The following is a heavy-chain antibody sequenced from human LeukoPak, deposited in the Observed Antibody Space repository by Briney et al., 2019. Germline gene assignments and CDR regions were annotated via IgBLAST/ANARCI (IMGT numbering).Heavy chain of an antibody. Sequence: SGPTLVNPTQTLTLTCTFSGFSLSTSGMCVSWIRQPPGKALEWLARIDWDDDKYYSTSLKTRLTISKDTSKNQVVLTMTNMDPVDTATYYCARAMVRGVENWFDPWGQGTLVTVSS. CDR1: GFSLSTSGMC. D-gene: IGHD3-10*01. J-gene: IGHJ5*02. V-gene: IGHV2-70*11. CDR3: ARAMVRGVENWFDP. CDR2: IDWDDDK.